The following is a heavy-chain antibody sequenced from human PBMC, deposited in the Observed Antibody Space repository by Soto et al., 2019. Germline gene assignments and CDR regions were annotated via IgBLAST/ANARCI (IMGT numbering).Heavy chain of an antibody. Sequence: QITLKESGPTLVKPTQTLTLTCSFSGFSLTTSGVGVGWIRQPPGKALEWLALIYWDDDKRYSPSLKSRLTITKDTSKNQVVLTMTNMDPVDTATYYXXHRXXXPPYNWFDPWGQGALVTVSS. CDR3: XHRXXXPPYNWFDP. CDR2: IYWDDDK. CDR1: GFSLTTSGVG. V-gene: IGHV2-5*02. J-gene: IGHJ5*02.